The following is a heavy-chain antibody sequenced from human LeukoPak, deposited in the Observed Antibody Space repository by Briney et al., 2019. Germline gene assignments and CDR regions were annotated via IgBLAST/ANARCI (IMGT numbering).Heavy chain of an antibody. CDR2: INYYSGDT. J-gene: IGHJ4*02. D-gene: IGHD3-10*01. CDR3: ARVRGVNSGSYGFDY. CDR1: GYTFTSYY. Sequence: ASVKVSCKASGYTFTSYYMHWVRQAPGQGLEWMGWINYYSGDTTYAQEFQGRVTMTRDTSISTAYMELSRLRSDDTAVYYCARVRGVNSGSYGFDYWGQGTLVTVSS. V-gene: IGHV1-2*02.